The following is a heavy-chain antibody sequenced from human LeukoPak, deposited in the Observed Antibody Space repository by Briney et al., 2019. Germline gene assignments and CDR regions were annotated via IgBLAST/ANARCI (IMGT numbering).Heavy chain of an antibody. J-gene: IGHJ4*02. CDR3: AKDRWRSGGSGGGDY. D-gene: IGHD2-15*01. V-gene: IGHV3-33*03. CDR1: GFTFSSYG. CDR2: IWYDGSNK. Sequence: AGSLRLSCAASGFTFSSYGMHWVRQAPGKGLEWVAVIWYDGSNKYYADSVKGRFTISRDNSKNTLYLQMNSLRAEDTAVYYCAKDRWRSGGSGGGDYWGQGTLVTVSS.